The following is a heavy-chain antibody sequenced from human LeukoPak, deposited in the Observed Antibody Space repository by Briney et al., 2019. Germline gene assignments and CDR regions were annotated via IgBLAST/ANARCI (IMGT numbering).Heavy chain of an antibody. CDR3: AREHYGGNSADIDY. Sequence: ASVKVSCKASGYTFTGYYMHWVRQAPGQGLEWVGWINPNSGGTNYAQKFQGRVTMTRDTSISTAYMELSRLRSDDTAVYYCAREHYGGNSADIDYWGQGTLVTVSS. CDR1: GYTFTGYY. CDR2: INPNSGGT. V-gene: IGHV1-2*02. D-gene: IGHD4-23*01. J-gene: IGHJ4*02.